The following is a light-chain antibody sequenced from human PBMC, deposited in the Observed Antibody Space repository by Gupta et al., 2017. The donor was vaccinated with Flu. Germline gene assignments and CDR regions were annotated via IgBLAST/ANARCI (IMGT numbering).Light chain of an antibody. J-gene: IGKJ4*01. CDR1: QTVYRH. CDR2: DAA. CDR3: QQYRDGPIT. V-gene: IGKV3-15*01. Sequence: PATLSVSPGEGATLSCRASQTVYRHFAWYQQKPGQAPRLLIYDAATRATGIPARLSGSESGTEFTRTISSLEAEDYAVYYCQQYRDGPITFGGGTKVELK.